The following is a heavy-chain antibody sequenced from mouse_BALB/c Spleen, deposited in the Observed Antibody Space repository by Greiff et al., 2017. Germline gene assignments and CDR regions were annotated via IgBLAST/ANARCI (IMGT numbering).Heavy chain of an antibody. V-gene: IGHV1S29*02. J-gene: IGHJ4*01. CDR2: IYPYNGGT. CDR1: GYTFTDYN. CDR3: ARRRYYAMDY. Sequence: VQLKESGPELVKPGASVKISCKASGYTFTDYNMHWVKQSHGKSLEWIGYIYPYNGGTGYNQKFKSKATLTVDNSSSTAYMELRSLTSEDSAVYYCARRRYYAMDYWGQGTSVTVSS.